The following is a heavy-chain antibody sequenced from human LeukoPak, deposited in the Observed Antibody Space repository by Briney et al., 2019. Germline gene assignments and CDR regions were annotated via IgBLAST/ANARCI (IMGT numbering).Heavy chain of an antibody. D-gene: IGHD4-17*01. CDR2: ISGSGGST. CDR3: AKDRTTVTGYYFDY. V-gene: IGHV3-23*01. J-gene: IGHJ4*02. Sequence: GGSLRLPCAASGFTFSSYAMSWVRQAPGKGLEWVSAISGSGGSTYYADSVKGRFTISRDNSMNTLYLQMNSLSAEDTAVYYCAKDRTTVTGYYFDYWGQGTLVTVSA. CDR1: GFTFSSYA.